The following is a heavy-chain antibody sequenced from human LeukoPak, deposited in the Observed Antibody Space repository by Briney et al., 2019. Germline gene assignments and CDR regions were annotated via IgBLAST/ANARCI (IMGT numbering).Heavy chain of an antibody. CDR1: GYTLTRYG. J-gene: IGHJ6*03. Sequence: ASVKVSCKASGYTLTRYGVSWVRQAPGPGLESMGWIRGDNGNTNYAQNFQGRVTMTTDTPASTAYMEVRSLRSDDTAVYYCARDVYRTYYYGSGIYSMDVWGKGTTVTVSS. CDR3: ARDVYRTYYYGSGIYSMDV. V-gene: IGHV1-18*01. D-gene: IGHD3-10*01. CDR2: IRGDNGNT.